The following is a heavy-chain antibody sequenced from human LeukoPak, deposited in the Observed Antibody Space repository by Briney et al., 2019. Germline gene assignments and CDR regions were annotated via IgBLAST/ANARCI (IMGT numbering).Heavy chain of an antibody. CDR2: IIPIFGTA. CDR1: GYTFTSYG. J-gene: IGHJ6*03. V-gene: IGHV1-69*05. Sequence: ASVKVSCKASGYTFTSYGISWVRQAPGQGLEWMGGIIPIFGTANYAQKFQGRVTITTDESTSTAYMELSSLRSEDTAVYYCAGGYCSSTSCYYNDYYMDVWGKGTTVTVSS. D-gene: IGHD2-2*01. CDR3: AGGYCSSTSCYYNDYYMDV.